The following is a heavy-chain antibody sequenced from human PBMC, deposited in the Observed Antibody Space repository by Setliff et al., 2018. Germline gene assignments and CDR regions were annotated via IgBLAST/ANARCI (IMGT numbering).Heavy chain of an antibody. Sequence: SVKVSCKASGGTFSTYGISWVRQAPGQGLEWMGGTIPIFGTTNYAQKFQGRVTVITDESTNTAYMELSSLRSEDTAVYYCAREGVDARSSTDYRYYMDVWGKGTTVTVSS. CDR2: TIPIFGTT. V-gene: IGHV1-69*05. J-gene: IGHJ6*03. CDR1: GGTFSTYG. D-gene: IGHD2-8*01. CDR3: AREGVDARSSTDYRYYMDV.